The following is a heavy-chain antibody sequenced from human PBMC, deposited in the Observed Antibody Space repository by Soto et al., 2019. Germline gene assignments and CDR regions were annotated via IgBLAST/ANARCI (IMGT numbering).Heavy chain of an antibody. Sequence: PGGSLRLSCAASGFTFSSYAMSWVRQAPGKGLEWVSAISGSGGSTYYADSVKGRFTISRDNSKNTLYLQMNSLRAEHTAVYYCAKYLLVLVITTEDAFDIWGQGTMVTVSS. CDR3: AKYLLVLVITTEDAFDI. CDR1: GFTFSSYA. V-gene: IGHV3-23*01. D-gene: IGHD3-22*01. J-gene: IGHJ3*02. CDR2: ISGSGGST.